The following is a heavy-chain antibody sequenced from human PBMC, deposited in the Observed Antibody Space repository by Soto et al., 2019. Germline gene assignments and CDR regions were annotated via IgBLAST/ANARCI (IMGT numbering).Heavy chain of an antibody. J-gene: IGHJ5*02. D-gene: IGHD6-13*01. Sequence: GASVKVSCKASGYTFTGYYMHWVRQAPGQGLEWMGWINPNSGGTNHAQKFQGWVTMTRDTSISTAYMELSRLRSDDTAVYYCARDRMNSSSFPPNWFDPWGQGTLVTVSS. CDR1: GYTFTGYY. CDR3: ARDRMNSSSFPPNWFDP. CDR2: INPNSGGT. V-gene: IGHV1-2*04.